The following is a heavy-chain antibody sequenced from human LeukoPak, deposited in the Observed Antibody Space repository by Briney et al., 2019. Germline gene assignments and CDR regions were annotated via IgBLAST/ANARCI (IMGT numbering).Heavy chain of an antibody. D-gene: IGHD3-10*01. V-gene: IGHV4-30-4*08. Sequence: SQTLSLTCTVSGGSISSGDYYRSWIRQPPGKGLEWIGYIYYSGSTYYNPSLKSRVTISVDTSKNQFSLKLSSVTAADTAVYYCAREPALWLGGIWGQGTMVTVSS. CDR3: AREPALWLGGI. CDR1: GGSISSGDYY. J-gene: IGHJ3*02. CDR2: IYYSGST.